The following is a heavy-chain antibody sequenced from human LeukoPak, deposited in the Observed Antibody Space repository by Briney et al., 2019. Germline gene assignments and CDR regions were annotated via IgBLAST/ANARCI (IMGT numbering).Heavy chain of an antibody. J-gene: IGHJ4*02. CDR1: GFAFSTYS. Sequence: PGGSLRLSCEASGFAFSTYSMNWVRQAPGKGLEWVSSISSGGTYKYYADSAKGRFTISRDNAKMLVYLQMNSLRDEDTGLYYCAREHTLNDYWGQGTLVTVSS. V-gene: IGHV3-21*01. CDR3: AREHTLNDY. D-gene: IGHD2-21*01. CDR2: ISSGGTYK.